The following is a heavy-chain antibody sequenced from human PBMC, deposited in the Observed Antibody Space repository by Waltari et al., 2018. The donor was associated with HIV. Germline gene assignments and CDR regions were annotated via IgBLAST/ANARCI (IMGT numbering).Heavy chain of an antibody. CDR2: ISSSGSYI. Sequence: SSYNMNWVRQAPGKGLEWVSSISSSGSYIHYADSVKGRFTISRDNAKNPLYLQMKSLRAEDTAVYYCARSDFGVVITTYYYGMDVWGQGTTVTVSS. CDR3: ARSDFGVVITTYYYGMDV. V-gene: IGHV3-21*01. J-gene: IGHJ6*02. CDR1: SSYN. D-gene: IGHD3-3*01.